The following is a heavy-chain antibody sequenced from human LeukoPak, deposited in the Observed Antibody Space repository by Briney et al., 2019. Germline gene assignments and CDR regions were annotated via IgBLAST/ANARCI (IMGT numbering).Heavy chain of an antibody. J-gene: IGHJ4*02. Sequence: ASVKVSCKASGYTFNSYGISWVRQAPGQGLERMGWISSYNGGADYAQKLQGRVTMTTDTSTSTTYMELRSLRSDDTAVYYCARQKKQTTAIDYWGQGTLVTVSS. V-gene: IGHV1-18*01. CDR2: ISSYNGGA. D-gene: IGHD4-17*01. CDR1: GYTFNSYG. CDR3: ARQKKQTTAIDY.